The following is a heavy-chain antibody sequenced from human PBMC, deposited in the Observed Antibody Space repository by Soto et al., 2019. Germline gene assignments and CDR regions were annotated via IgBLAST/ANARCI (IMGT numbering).Heavy chain of an antibody. V-gene: IGHV3-74*01. CDR1: GFTFSTFW. CDR3: ARDDSTRPPAS. CDR2: INNDGSNT. Sequence: EVQLVQSGGGLVQPGGSLRLSCAASGFTFSTFWMHWFRQGPGKGLVWVSRINNDGSNTIYADSVKGRFTISRDNAKNTCYRKMNSRGAGDRVVYYGARDDSTRPPASGGQGPRVTV. J-gene: IGHJ4*02. D-gene: IGHD2-15*01.